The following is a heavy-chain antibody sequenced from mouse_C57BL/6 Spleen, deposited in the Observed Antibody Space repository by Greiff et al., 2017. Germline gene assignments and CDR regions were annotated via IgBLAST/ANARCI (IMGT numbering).Heavy chain of an antibody. V-gene: IGHV5-16*01. J-gene: IGHJ2*01. CDR1: GFTFSDYY. D-gene: IGHD4-1*01. Sequence: EVMLVESEGGLVQPGSSMKLSCTASGFTFSDYYMAWVRQVPEKGLEWVANINYDGSSTYYLDSLKSRFIISRDNAKNILYLQMSSLKSEDTATYYCARDRSELGAFDYWGQGTTLTVSS. CDR3: ARDRSELGAFDY. CDR2: INYDGSST.